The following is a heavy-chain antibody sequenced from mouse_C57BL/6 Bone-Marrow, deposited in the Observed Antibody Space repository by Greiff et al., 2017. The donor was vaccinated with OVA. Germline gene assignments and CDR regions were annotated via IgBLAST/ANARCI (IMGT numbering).Heavy chain of an antibody. J-gene: IGHJ4*01. CDR3: ARPYYDYDVYYAMDY. CDR1: GYTFTSYD. Sequence: QVQLQQSGPELVKPGASVKLSCKASGYTFTSYDINWVKQRPGQGLEWIGWIYPRDGSTKYNEKFKGKATLTVDTSSSTAYMELHSLTSEDSAVYFCARPYYDYDVYYAMDYWGQGTSVTVSS. V-gene: IGHV1-85*01. D-gene: IGHD2-4*01. CDR2: IYPRDGST.